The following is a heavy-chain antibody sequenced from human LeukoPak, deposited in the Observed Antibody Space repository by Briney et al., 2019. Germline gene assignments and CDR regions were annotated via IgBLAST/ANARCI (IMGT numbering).Heavy chain of an antibody. CDR3: ARGSPGYDY. CDR1: GFTFSDHY. V-gene: IGHV3-72*01. D-gene: IGHD1-1*01. Sequence: GGSLRLSCAASGFTFSDHYMDWVRQAPGKGLEWVGRTRNKANSYTTEYAASVKGRFTISRDDSKNSLYLQMNSLKTEDTAVYYCARGSPGYDYWGQGTLVTVSS. CDR2: TRNKANSYTT. J-gene: IGHJ4*02.